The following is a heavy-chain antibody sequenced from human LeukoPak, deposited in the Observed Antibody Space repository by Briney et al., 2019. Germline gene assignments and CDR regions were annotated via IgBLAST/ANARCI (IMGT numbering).Heavy chain of an antibody. CDR1: GGSISSYY. Sequence: SETLSLTCTVSGGSISSYYWSWIRQPPGKGLEWIGYIYYSGSTNYNPSLKSRVTISVDTSKNQFSLKLSSVTAADTAVYYCARLATTGTTEFDYWGQGTLVTVSS. D-gene: IGHD1-1*01. J-gene: IGHJ4*02. V-gene: IGHV4-59*01. CDR2: IYYSGST. CDR3: ARLATTGTTEFDY.